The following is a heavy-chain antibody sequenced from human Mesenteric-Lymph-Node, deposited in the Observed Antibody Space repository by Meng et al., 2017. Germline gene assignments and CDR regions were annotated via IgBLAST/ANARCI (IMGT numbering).Heavy chain of an antibody. Sequence: HGSVPGLVQPSGALSLTCVGSGGSISISTWWSWVRQPPGKGLEWIGEIYHSGGTNYNPSLRGRVTISLDKSKNQFSLTLRSVTAADTAVYYCARASYGSGSPLGESWFDPWGQGTLVTVSS. V-gene: IGHV4-4*02. CDR1: GGSISISTW. CDR2: IYHSGGT. J-gene: IGHJ5*02. CDR3: ARASYGSGSPLGESWFDP. D-gene: IGHD3-10*01.